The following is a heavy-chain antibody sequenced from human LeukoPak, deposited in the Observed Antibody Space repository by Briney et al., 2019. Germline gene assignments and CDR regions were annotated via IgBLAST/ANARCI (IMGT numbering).Heavy chain of an antibody. V-gene: IGHV3-23*01. CDR3: AKDPTTYYDILTGYYWDDAFDI. CDR2: ISGSGGST. J-gene: IGHJ3*02. Sequence: GGSLRLSCAASGFTFSSYAMSWVRQAPGKGLEWVSAISGSGGSTYYADSVKGRFTISRDNSKNTLYLQMNSLRAEDTAVYYCAKDPTTYYDILTGYYWDDAFDIWGQGTMVTISS. D-gene: IGHD3-9*01. CDR1: GFTFSSYA.